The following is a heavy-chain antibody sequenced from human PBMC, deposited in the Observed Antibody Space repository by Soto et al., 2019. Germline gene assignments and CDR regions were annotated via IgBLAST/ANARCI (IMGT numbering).Heavy chain of an antibody. D-gene: IGHD3-22*01. CDR3: ARVARPPITMIVVGNWFDP. V-gene: IGHV4-30-4*01. J-gene: IGHJ5*02. CDR1: GGSISSGDYY. CDR2: IYYSGST. Sequence: SETLSLTCTVSGGSISSGDYYWSWIRQPPGKGLEWIGYIYYSGSTYYNPSLKSRVTISVDTSKNQFSLKLSSVTAADTAVYYCARVARPPITMIVVGNWFDPWGQGTLVTVSS.